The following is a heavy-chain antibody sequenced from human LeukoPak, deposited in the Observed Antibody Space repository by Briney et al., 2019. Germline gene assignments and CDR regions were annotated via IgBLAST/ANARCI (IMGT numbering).Heavy chain of an antibody. CDR1: GFTFSSYG. J-gene: IGHJ4*02. V-gene: IGHV3-23*01. CDR2: ISGSGGST. D-gene: IGHD3-22*01. CDR3: AKTYYDSSGYYYYFDY. Sequence: GGSLRLSCAASGFTFSSYGMSWARQAPGKGLEWVSAISGSGGSTYYADSVKGRFTISRDNSKNTLYLQMNSLRAEDTAVYYCAKTYYDSSGYYYYFDYWGQGTLVTVSS.